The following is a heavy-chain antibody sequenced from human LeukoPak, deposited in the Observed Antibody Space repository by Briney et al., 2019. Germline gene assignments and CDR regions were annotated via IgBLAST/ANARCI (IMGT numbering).Heavy chain of an antibody. J-gene: IGHJ2*01. V-gene: IGHV1-69*05. CDR1: GGTFSSYA. D-gene: IGHD3-22*01. Sequence: SVKVSCTASGGTFSSYAISWVRQAPGQGLEWMGRIIPVFGTIKYAQKFQGRVTITTDESTRTAYMELSSLRSEDTAVYYCARIGRGYYDSSGYYPNWYFDLWGRGTLATVSS. CDR2: IIPVFGTI. CDR3: ARIGRGYYDSSGYYPNWYFDL.